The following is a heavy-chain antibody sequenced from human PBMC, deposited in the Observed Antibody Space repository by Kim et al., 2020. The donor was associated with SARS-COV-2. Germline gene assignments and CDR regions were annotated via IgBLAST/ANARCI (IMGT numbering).Heavy chain of an antibody. CDR2: IYYSGST. J-gene: IGHJ3*02. D-gene: IGHD3-22*01. V-gene: IGHV4-59*08. CDR1: GGSISSYY. CDR3: RAYYYGSSGYPFDI. Sequence: SQTLSLTCTVSGGSISSYYWSWIRQPPGKGLEWIGYIYYSGSTNYNPSLKSRVTISVDTSKNQFSLKLSSVTAADTAVYYCRAYYYGSSGYPFDIWGQGTMVTVSS.